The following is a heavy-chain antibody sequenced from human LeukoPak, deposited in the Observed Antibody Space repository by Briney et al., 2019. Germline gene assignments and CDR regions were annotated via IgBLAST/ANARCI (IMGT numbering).Heavy chain of an antibody. CDR1: GFTFSSYW. Sequence: PGGSLILSCAVSGFTFSSYWMNWVRQAPGKGLGWVASIKQDGGEKSYVDSVKGRFTISRDNAKNSLYLQMSSLRAEDTAVYYCARDGTAAGLYFDLWGQGTLVTVSS. V-gene: IGHV3-7*01. CDR3: ARDGTAAGLYFDL. CDR2: IKQDGGEK. D-gene: IGHD6-13*01. J-gene: IGHJ4*01.